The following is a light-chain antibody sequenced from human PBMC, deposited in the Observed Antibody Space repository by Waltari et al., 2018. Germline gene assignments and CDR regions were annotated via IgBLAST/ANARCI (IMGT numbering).Light chain of an antibody. Sequence: EIVLTQSPATLSLSPGERATLFCRASESIGNYLAWYQQIPGQAPRLLIYDASNRATGIPARFSDSGSGTDFSLTISSLEAEDFALYYCQQRSNRLLSFGGGTQVEI. J-gene: IGKJ4*01. CDR3: QQRSNRLLS. V-gene: IGKV3-11*01. CDR2: DAS. CDR1: ESIGNY.